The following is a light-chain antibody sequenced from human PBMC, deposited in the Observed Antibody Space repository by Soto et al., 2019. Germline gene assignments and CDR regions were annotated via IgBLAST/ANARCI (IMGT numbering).Light chain of an antibody. Sequence: EIVMTQSPATLSVSPGEKATLSCRASQSVISNLAWYHQKPGQAPRLLIYGASTRATGIPARFSGSGSGTEFTLTISSLQSEDFAVYYCQQYNNWPWTFGQGTKVEIK. CDR3: QQYNNWPWT. CDR1: QSVISN. V-gene: IGKV3-15*01. CDR2: GAS. J-gene: IGKJ1*01.